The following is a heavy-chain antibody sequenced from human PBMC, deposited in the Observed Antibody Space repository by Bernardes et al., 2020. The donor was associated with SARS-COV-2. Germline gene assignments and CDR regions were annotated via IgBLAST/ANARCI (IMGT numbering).Heavy chain of an antibody. CDR3: TRDIGGAASY. CDR2: INEDGRTT. V-gene: IGHV3-74*01. J-gene: IGHJ4*02. D-gene: IGHD1-26*01. CDR1: GFIFSTYW. Sequence: GGSLRLSCAPSGFIFSTYWMHWVRQAPGKGLVWVSRINEDGRTTNYADSVKGRFTISRDNAKNTLYLEMNSLRVEDTAVYYCTRDIGGAASYWGQGTLVTVSS.